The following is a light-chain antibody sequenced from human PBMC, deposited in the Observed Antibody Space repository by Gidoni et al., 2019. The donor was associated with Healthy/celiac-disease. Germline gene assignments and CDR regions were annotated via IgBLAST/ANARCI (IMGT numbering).Light chain of an antibody. CDR2: GAY. Sequence: EIVMTQSPATLSVSPGERATLSCRASQSVSSNLAWNQQKFGQAPRLLIYGAYTRATGVPARFSGSGSGTEFTLTISSLQSEDFAFYYCQQYNNWPPVTFGGGTKVEIK. CDR1: QSVSSN. CDR3: QQYNNWPPVT. V-gene: IGKV3-15*01. J-gene: IGKJ4*01.